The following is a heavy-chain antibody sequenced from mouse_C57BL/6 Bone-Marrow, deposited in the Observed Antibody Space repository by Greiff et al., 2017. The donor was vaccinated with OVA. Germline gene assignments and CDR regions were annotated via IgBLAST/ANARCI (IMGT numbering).Heavy chain of an antibody. CDR3: ARGRLRRPSYAMDY. V-gene: IGHV1-59*01. Sequence: QVQLKQPGAELVRPGTSVKLSCKASGYTFTSYWMHWVKQRPGQGLVWIGVIDPSDSYTNYNQKFKGKATLTVDTSSSTAYMQLSSLTSEDSAVYYCARGRLRRPSYAMDYWGQGTSVTVSS. CDR1: GYTFTSYW. D-gene: IGHD2-4*01. CDR2: IDPSDSYT. J-gene: IGHJ4*01.